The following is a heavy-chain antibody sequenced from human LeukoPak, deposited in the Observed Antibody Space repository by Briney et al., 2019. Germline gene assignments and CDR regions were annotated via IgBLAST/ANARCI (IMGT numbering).Heavy chain of an antibody. Sequence: PSETLSLTCTVSGCSISRYYWSWIRQPPGKGLEWIGYIYYSGSTNYNPSLKSRVTISVDTSKNQFSLKLSSVTAADTAVYYCAKYSYGRIDYWGQGTLVTVSS. D-gene: IGHD5-18*01. CDR1: GCSISRYY. CDR3: AKYSYGRIDY. J-gene: IGHJ4*02. CDR2: IYYSGST. V-gene: IGHV4-59*01.